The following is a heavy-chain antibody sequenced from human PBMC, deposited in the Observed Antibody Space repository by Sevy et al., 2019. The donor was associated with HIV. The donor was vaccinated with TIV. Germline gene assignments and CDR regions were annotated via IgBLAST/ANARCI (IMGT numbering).Heavy chain of an antibody. D-gene: IGHD1-26*01. J-gene: IGHJ4*02. CDR1: GFTFNTYA. CDR3: ASHGGSYPRHYIDY. CDR2: ITGSGDST. V-gene: IGHV3-23*01. Sequence: GVSLRLSCAASGFTFNTYAMSWVRQAPGRGLEWVSGITGSGDSTYYVDSVKGRFTISRDNSKDTLYLQMNSLRAEDTAVYYCASHGGSYPRHYIDYWGQGTLVTVSS.